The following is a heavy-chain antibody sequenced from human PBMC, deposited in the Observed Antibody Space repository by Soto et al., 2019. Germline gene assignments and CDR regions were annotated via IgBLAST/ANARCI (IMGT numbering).Heavy chain of an antibody. D-gene: IGHD3-3*01. CDR1: GGSISSYY. V-gene: IGHV4-59*01. CDR2: IYYSGST. CDR3: ARCVYDFWSGRTAHYYYMDV. J-gene: IGHJ6*03. Sequence: SETLSLTCTVSGGSISSYYWSWIRQPPGKGLEWIGYIYYSGSTNYNPSLKSRVTISVDTSKNQFSLKLSSVTAADTAVYYCARCVYDFWSGRTAHYYYMDVWGKGTTVTVSS.